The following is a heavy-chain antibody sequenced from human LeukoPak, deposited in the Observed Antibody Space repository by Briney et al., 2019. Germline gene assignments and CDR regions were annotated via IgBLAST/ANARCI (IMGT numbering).Heavy chain of an antibody. D-gene: IGHD3-22*01. CDR2: ISSGAATI. Sequence: GGSLRLSCAASGFTFSSYEMNWVRQAPGKGLEWVSSISSGAATIYYADSVKGRFTISRDNAKNSLYLQMNSLRAEDTAVYYCARIRYYDSSGTSPFDYWGQGTLVTVSS. CDR1: GFTFSSYE. CDR3: ARIRYYDSSGTSPFDY. V-gene: IGHV3-48*03. J-gene: IGHJ4*02.